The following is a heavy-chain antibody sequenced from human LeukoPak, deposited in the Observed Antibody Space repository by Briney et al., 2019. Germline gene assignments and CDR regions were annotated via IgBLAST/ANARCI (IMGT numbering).Heavy chain of an antibody. D-gene: IGHD3-10*01. CDR1: GGSISSGGYY. V-gene: IGHV4-30-2*01. Sequence: PSETLSLTCTVSGGSISSGGYYWSWIRQPPGKGLEWIGYIYHSGSTYYNPSLKSRVTISVDRSKNQFSLKLSSVTAADTAVYYCASMPPYGSETFDIWGQGTMVTVSS. CDR2: IYHSGST. CDR3: ASMPPYGSETFDI. J-gene: IGHJ3*02.